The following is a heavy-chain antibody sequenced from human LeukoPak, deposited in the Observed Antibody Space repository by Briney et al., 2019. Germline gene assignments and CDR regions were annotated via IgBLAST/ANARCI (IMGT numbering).Heavy chain of an antibody. CDR1: GYTFTGYY. D-gene: IGHD2-15*01. CDR3: ATSRSNIVVVVAAAQPFDY. J-gene: IGHJ4*02. V-gene: IGHV1-8*02. CDR2: MNPNSGNT. Sequence: GASVKVSCKASGYTFTGYYMHWVRQATGQGLEWMGWMNPNSGNTGYAQKFQGRVTMTRNTSISTAYMELSSLRSEDTAVYYCATSRSNIVVVVAAAQPFDYWGQGTLVTVSS.